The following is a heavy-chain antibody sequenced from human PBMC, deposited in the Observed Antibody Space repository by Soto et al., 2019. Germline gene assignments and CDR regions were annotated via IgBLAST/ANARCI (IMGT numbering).Heavy chain of an antibody. J-gene: IGHJ4*02. V-gene: IGHV4-34*01. Sequence: ASETLSLTCAVYGGSFSGYYWSWIRQPPGKGLEWIGEINHSGSTNYNPSLKSRVTISVDTSKNQFSLKLSSVTAADTAVYYCARGLGGITFGGVSPNDYWGQGTLVTVSS. CDR1: GGSFSGYY. D-gene: IGHD3-16*01. CDR2: INHSGST. CDR3: ARGLGGITFGGVSPNDY.